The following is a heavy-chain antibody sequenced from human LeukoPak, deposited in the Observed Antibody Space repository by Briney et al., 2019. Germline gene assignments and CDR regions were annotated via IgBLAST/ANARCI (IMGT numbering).Heavy chain of an antibody. D-gene: IGHD1-26*01. CDR3: ARVGATRGYYMDV. CDR1: GGSISSSY. CDR2: IYTSGST. V-gene: IGHV4-4*07. J-gene: IGHJ6*03. Sequence: SETLSLTCTVSGGSISSSYWSWIRQPPGKGLEWIGRIYTSGSTNYNPSLKSRVTISVDTSKNQFSLKLSSVTAADTAVYYCARVGATRGYYMDVWGKGTTVTISS.